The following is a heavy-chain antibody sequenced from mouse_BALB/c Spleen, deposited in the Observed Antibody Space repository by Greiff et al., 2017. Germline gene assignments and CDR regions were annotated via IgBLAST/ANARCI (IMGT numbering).Heavy chain of an antibody. CDR1: GYAFSSYW. CDR2: IYPGDGDT. J-gene: IGHJ4*01. Sequence: QVQLQQSGAELVRPGSSVKISCKASGYAFSSYWMNWVKQRPGQGLEWIGQIYPGDGDTNYNGKFKGKATLTADKSSSTAYMQLSSLTSEDSAVYFCSSLPYDAMDYWGQGTTVTVSS. CDR3: SSLPYDAMDY. V-gene: IGHV1-80*01.